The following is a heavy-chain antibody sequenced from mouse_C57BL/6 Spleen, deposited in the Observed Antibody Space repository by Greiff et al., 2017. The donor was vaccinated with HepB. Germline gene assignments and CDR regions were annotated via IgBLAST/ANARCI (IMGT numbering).Heavy chain of an antibody. D-gene: IGHD1-1*02. CDR2: IYPSDSET. J-gene: IGHJ3*01. V-gene: IGHV1-61*01. Sequence: VQLQQPGAELVRPGSSVKLSCKASGYTFTSYWMDWVKQRPGQGLEWIGNIYPSDSETHYNQKFKDKATLTVDKSSSTAYMQLSSLTSEDSAVYYCAREGSHGGFAYWGQGTLVTVSA. CDR3: AREGSHGGFAY. CDR1: GYTFTSYW.